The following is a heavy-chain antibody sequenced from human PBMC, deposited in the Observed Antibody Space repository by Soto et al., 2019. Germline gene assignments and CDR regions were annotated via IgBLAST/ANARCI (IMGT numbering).Heavy chain of an antibody. CDR1: GYAFTSYA. J-gene: IGHJ5*02. Sequence: GASVKVSCKASGYAFTSYAMHWVRQAPGQRLEWMGWINAGNGNTKYSQKFQGRVTITRDTSASTAYMELSSLRSEDTAVYYCARAGLEWSYNWFDPWGQGTLVTVSS. V-gene: IGHV1-3*01. D-gene: IGHD3-3*01. CDR3: ARAGLEWSYNWFDP. CDR2: INAGNGNT.